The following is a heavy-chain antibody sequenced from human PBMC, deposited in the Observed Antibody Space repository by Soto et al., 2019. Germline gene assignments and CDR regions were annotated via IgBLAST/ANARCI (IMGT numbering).Heavy chain of an antibody. CDR1: GFTFSSYW. CDR3: ARDTPSYCSSSSCRNNFDY. V-gene: IGHV3-7*01. J-gene: IGHJ4*02. Sequence: EVQLVESGGGLVQPGGSLRLSCAASGFTFSSYWMSWVHQAPGKGLEWVADIKQDGSEKYYVDSVKGRFTISRDNAKNSLYLQMNSLRAEDTAVYYCARDTPSYCSSSSCRNNFDYWGQGTLVTVSS. D-gene: IGHD2-2*01. CDR2: IKQDGSEK.